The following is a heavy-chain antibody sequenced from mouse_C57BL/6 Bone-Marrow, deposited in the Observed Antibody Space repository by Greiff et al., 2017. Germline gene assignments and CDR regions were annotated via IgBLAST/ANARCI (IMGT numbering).Heavy chain of an antibody. CDR1: GYTFTSYW. CDR2: IDPSDSYT. CDR3: ARDDDYDGGGYFDY. D-gene: IGHD2-4*01. V-gene: IGHV1-69*01. J-gene: IGHJ2*01. Sequence: VQLQQPGAELVMPGASVKLSCKASGYTFTSYWMHWVKQRPGQGLEWIGEIDPSDSYTNYNQKFKGKSTLTVDKSSSTAYLQLSSLTSEESAVYSCARDDDYDGGGYFDYGGQGTTLTVSA.